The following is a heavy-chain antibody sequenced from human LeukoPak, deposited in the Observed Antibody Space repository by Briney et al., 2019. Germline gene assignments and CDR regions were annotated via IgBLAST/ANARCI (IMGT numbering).Heavy chain of an antibody. J-gene: IGHJ4*02. CDR3: ARGRSSRWLRSGHFPFDY. D-gene: IGHD5-12*01. V-gene: IGHV4-34*01. CDR2: INHSGST. CDR1: GGSFSGYY. Sequence: PSETLSLTCAVYGGSFSGYYWSWIRQPPGKGLEWIGEINHSGSTNYNPSLKSRVTISVDTSNNQFSLKLSSVTAADTAVYYCARGRSSRWLRSGHFPFDYWGQGTLVTVSS.